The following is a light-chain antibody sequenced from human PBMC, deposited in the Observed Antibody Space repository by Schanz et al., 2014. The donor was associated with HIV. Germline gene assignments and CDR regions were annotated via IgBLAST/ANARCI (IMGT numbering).Light chain of an antibody. V-gene: IGLV1-51*01. J-gene: IGLJ3*02. Sequence: QSVLTQPPSVSAAPGQKVTISCSGSNSNIGNNYVSWYQQLLGTAPKLLIYDNNKRPSGIPDRFSGSKSGTSATLGITGLQTGDEADYYCGTWDSRLWVFGGGTKLTVL. CDR3: GTWDSRLWV. CDR1: NSNIGNNY. CDR2: DNN.